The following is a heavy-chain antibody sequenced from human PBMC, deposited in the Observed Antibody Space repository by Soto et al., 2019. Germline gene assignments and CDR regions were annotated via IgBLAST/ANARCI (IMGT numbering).Heavy chain of an antibody. CDR1: GGSISSGGYY. J-gene: IGHJ3*02. Sequence: PSETLSLTCTVSGGSISSGGYYWRWIRQHPGKGLEWIGYIYYSGSTYYNPSLKSRVTISVDTSKNQFSLKLSSVTAADTAVYYCARVLREPGAFDIWGQGTMVT. V-gene: IGHV4-31*03. CDR2: IYYSGST. CDR3: ARVLREPGAFDI.